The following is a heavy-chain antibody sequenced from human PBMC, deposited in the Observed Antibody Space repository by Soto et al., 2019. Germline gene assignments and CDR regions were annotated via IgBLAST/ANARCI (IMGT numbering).Heavy chain of an antibody. V-gene: IGHV4-59*02. CDR3: ARSYYDSTGFAVDP. CDR1: GPSVSHGY. J-gene: IGHJ5*02. Sequence: SETLSLTCNVSGPSVSHGYWRWIREPPGNGLEWIGFMYFGGSFNYNPSLTSRATISVETSKNQFSMKLTSVTASDTAVYYCARSYYDSTGFAVDPWGQGTLVTVSS. D-gene: IGHD3-22*01. CDR2: MYFGGSF.